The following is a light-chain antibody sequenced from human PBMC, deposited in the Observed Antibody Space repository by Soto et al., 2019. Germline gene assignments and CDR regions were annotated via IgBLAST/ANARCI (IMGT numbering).Light chain of an antibody. V-gene: IGLV2-8*01. J-gene: IGLJ3*02. CDR2: EVS. CDR3: SSYAGSNNLGV. Sequence: QSALTQPPSASGSRGQSVTISCTRTSSDVGGYNYVSWYQQHPGKAPKLMIYEVSKRPSGVPDRFSGSKSGNTASLTVSGLQPEDEADYYCSSYAGSNNLGVFGGGTKVTVL. CDR1: SSDVGGYNY.